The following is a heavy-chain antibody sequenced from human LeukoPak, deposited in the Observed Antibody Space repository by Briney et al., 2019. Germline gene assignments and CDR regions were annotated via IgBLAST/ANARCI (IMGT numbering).Heavy chain of an antibody. J-gene: IGHJ4*02. Sequence: SETLSPTCTVSGVSISRSNSFWAWIRQPPGKGLEWIGATHYRGTTYYISSLKNRVTISLDTSKNQFSLRLISVTAADTALYYCARHWEEGGYNAKPFDSLGQGTLVTVSS. CDR2: THYRGTT. CDR3: ARHWEEGGYNAKPFDS. V-gene: IGHV4-39*01. D-gene: IGHD5-24*01. CDR1: GVSISRSNSF.